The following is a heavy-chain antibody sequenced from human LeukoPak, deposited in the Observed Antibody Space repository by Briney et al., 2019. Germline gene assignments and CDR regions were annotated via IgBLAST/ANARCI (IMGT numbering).Heavy chain of an antibody. CDR3: ARARSIAARGRWFDP. CDR1: GGSISSYY. J-gene: IGHJ5*02. V-gene: IGHV4-59*01. Sequence: SETLSLTCTVSGGSISSYYWSWIRQPPGKGLEWIGYIYYSGGTNYNPSLKSRVTISVDTSKNQFSLKLSSVTAADTAVYYCARARSIAARGRWFDPWGQGTLVTVSS. CDR2: IYYSGGT. D-gene: IGHD6-6*01.